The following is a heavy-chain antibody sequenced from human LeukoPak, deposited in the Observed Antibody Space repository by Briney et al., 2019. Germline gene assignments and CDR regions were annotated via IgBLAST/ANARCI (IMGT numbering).Heavy chain of an antibody. Sequence: PSETLSLTCAVYGLSFSGYYWSWIRQPPGKGLEWIGSIYHSGSTYYNPSLKSRVTISVDTSKNQFFLKLSSVTAADTAVYYCAGNYYGSGSYYSEDRYWGKGTLVTVSS. CDR2: IYHSGST. J-gene: IGHJ4*02. CDR1: GLSFSGYY. V-gene: IGHV4-38-2*01. D-gene: IGHD3-10*01. CDR3: AGNYYGSGSYYSEDRY.